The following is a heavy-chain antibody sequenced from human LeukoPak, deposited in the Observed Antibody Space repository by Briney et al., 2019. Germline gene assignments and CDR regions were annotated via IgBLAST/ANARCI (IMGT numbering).Heavy chain of an antibody. D-gene: IGHD3-9*01. CDR3: ARDRPALTGYYNPPYDAFDI. CDR2: IYYSGST. CDR1: GGSISSSSYY. J-gene: IGHJ3*02. Sequence: SETLSLTCTVSGGSISSSSYYWGWIRQPPGKGLEWIGSIYYSGSTYYNPSLKSRVTISVDTSKNQFSLKLSSVTAADTAVYYCARDRPALTGYYNPPYDAFDIWGKGTTVTVSS. V-gene: IGHV4-39*07.